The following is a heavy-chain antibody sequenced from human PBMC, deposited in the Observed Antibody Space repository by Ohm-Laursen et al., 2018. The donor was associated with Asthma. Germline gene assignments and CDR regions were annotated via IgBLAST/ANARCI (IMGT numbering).Heavy chain of an antibody. Sequence: SLRLSCAATGFTFSSYAMSWVRQAPGKGLECVSAIIGSGADTYYADSVKGRFTISRDNSKNTLYLQMNSLRAEDTAVYYCAKDRDSSGWYFPYDYWGQGTLVTVSS. CDR2: IIGSGADT. V-gene: IGHV3-23*01. CDR1: GFTFSSYA. J-gene: IGHJ4*02. D-gene: IGHD6-19*01. CDR3: AKDRDSSGWYFPYDY.